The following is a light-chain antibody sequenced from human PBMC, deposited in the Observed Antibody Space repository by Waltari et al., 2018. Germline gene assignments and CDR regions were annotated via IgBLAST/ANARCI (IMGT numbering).Light chain of an antibody. J-gene: IGLJ3*02. CDR2: RNN. Sequence: QSVLTQPPSVSGTPGQEVTISCSGSRSHIGSVYIYWYQHFPGMAPKLLIFRNNQRPSGVPDRFSASTSDTSASLAISGLRSEDEADYYCAAWDDSLSGWLFGGGTKLTVL. CDR3: AAWDDSLSGWL. V-gene: IGLV1-47*01. CDR1: RSHIGSVY.